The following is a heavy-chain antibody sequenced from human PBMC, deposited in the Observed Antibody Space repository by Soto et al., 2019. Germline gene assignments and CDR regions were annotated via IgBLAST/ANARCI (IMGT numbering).Heavy chain of an antibody. V-gene: IGHV3-30-3*01. D-gene: IGHD3-10*01. CDR1: GFTFSSYA. CDR3: ARVLRHGGYYYGSGSYYGYYYYYGMDV. J-gene: IGHJ6*02. CDR2: ISYDGSNK. Sequence: GGSLRLSCAASGFTFSSYAMHWVRQAPGKGLEWVAVISYDGSNKYYADSVKGRFTISRDNSKNTLYLQMNSLRAEDTAVYYCARVLRHGGYYYGSGSYYGYYYYYGMDVWGQGTTVTVSS.